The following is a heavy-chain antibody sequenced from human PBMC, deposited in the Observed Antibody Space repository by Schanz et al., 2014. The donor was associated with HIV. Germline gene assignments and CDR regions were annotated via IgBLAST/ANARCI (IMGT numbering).Heavy chain of an antibody. Sequence: QVQLQQSGAEVKKPGSSVKVSCTASGDGFTTRTISWLRQAPGHALEWMGGIIPIFGAAKNAPKFQGRVTMTTDTSTSTAYMELRSLRSDDTAVYYCARVNKDIGGYYFDYWGQGTLVTVSS. J-gene: IGHJ4*02. CDR1: GDGFTTRT. V-gene: IGHV1-69*05. CDR3: ARVNKDIGGYYFDY. D-gene: IGHD2-15*01. CDR2: IIPIFGAA.